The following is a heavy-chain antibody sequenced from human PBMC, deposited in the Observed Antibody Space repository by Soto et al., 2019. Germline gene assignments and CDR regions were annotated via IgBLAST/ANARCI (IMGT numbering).Heavy chain of an antibody. CDR1: GGSISSGGYY. D-gene: IGHD3-3*01. CDR3: ARVGLPLTQLRFLEWDAYYFDY. CDR2: IYYSGST. J-gene: IGHJ4*02. Sequence: QVQLQESGPGLVKPSQTLSLTCTVSGGSISSGGYYWSWIRQHPGKGLEWIGYIYYSGSTYYNPSLKSRVTISVDTSKNQFSLKLSSVTAADTAVYYCARVGLPLTQLRFLEWDAYYFDYWGQGTLVTVSS. V-gene: IGHV4-31*03.